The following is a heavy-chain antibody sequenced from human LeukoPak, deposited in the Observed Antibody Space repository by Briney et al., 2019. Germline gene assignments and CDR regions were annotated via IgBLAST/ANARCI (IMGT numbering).Heavy chain of an antibody. CDR1: GYTFTSYG. CDR2: ISAYNGNT. J-gene: IGHJ4*02. V-gene: IGHV1-18*01. Sequence: ASVKVSCKASGYTFTSYGISWVRQAPGHGLEWLGWISAYNGNTNYAQKLQGRVTMTTDTSTSTAYMELRRLRSDDTSVYYCARGENYYDSSGYYYFDYWGQGTLVTVSS. CDR3: ARGENYYDSSGYYYFDY. D-gene: IGHD3-22*01.